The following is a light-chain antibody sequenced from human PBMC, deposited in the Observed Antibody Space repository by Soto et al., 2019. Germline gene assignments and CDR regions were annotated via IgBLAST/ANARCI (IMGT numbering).Light chain of an antibody. J-gene: IGKJ3*01. CDR1: QGSRNF. V-gene: IGKV1-27*01. CDR3: QESSCDPV. CDR2: AAS. Sequence: DIQMTQSPTSMSASVEDRVTITCRASQGSRNFVAWYQQKPGKAPKLLIYAASTLQSVFPSRFSGRGSGTDFSLSVYSLQPDDVATYFCQESSCDPVFGPGTKVQIK.